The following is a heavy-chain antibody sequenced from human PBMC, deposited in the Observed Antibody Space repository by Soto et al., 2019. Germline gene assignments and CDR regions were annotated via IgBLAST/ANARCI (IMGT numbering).Heavy chain of an antibody. J-gene: IGHJ6*02. D-gene: IGHD1-1*01. CDR2: INPTSGSP. CDR1: GYTFTTYY. V-gene: IGHV1-46*03. Sequence: ASVKVSCKASGYTFTTYYIHWVRQAPGQGLEWMGIINPTSGSPGYAQKFQVSVTMTRDTPTSTFYMELSSLRSEDTAVYYYARGNDLPYYYYGLDVWGQGTTVTVSS. CDR3: ARGNDLPYYYYGLDV.